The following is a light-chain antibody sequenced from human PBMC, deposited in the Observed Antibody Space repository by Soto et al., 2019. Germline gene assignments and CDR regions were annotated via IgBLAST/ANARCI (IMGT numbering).Light chain of an antibody. Sequence: SYELTQPPSVSVAPGQTARITCGGNNIGGKSVHWYQQKPGQAPVLVVYEDSDRPSGIPERFTGSNSVNTATLTLSRVAAGDEADYYCQVWESGRGVFGTGTKVTVL. V-gene: IGLV3-21*02. CDR2: EDS. CDR3: QVWESGRGV. CDR1: NIGGKS. J-gene: IGLJ1*01.